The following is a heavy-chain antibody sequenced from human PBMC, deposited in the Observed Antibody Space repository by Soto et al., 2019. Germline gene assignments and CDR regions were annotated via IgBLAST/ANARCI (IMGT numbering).Heavy chain of an antibody. V-gene: IGHV3-23*01. J-gene: IGHJ5*02. CDR2: ISGSGGST. Sequence: GGSLRLSCAASGFTFSSYAMSWVRQAPGKGLEWVSAISGSGGSTYYADSVMGRFTISRDNSKNTLYLRMNSLRAEDTAVYYCAKDGILGYCSGGSCPTPFDPWGQGTLVTVSS. D-gene: IGHD2-15*01. CDR3: AKDGILGYCSGGSCPTPFDP. CDR1: GFTFSSYA.